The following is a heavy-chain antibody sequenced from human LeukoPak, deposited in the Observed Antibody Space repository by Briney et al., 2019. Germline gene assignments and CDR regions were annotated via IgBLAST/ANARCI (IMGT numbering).Heavy chain of an antibody. Sequence: PGGSLRLSCAAPGFTFDDYAMHWDRQATGKGLEWVSGISWNSGSIGYADSVKGRFTISRDNAKNSLYLQMNSLRAEDTAVYYCAELGITMIGGVWGKGTTVTISS. CDR2: ISWNSGSI. D-gene: IGHD3-10*02. V-gene: IGHV3-9*01. CDR1: GFTFDDYA. J-gene: IGHJ6*04. CDR3: AELGITMIGGV.